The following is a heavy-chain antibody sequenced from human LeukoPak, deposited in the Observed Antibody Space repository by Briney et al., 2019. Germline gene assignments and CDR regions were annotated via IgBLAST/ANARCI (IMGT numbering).Heavy chain of an antibody. J-gene: IGHJ3*02. Sequence: SETLSLTCTVSGGSISSSSYYWGWIRQSPGKGLEWIGSIYYSGSTYYNPSLKSRVTISVDTPKNQFSLKLSSVTAADTAVYYCARDRPKSSANAFEIWGQGTMVTVSS. V-gene: IGHV4-39*07. D-gene: IGHD6-19*01. CDR3: ARDRPKSSANAFEI. CDR1: GGSISSSSYY. CDR2: IYYSGST.